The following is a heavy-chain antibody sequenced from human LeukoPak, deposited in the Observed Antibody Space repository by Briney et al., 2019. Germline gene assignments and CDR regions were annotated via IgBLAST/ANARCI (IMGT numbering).Heavy chain of an antibody. D-gene: IGHD3-10*01. CDR1: GFTFSSYG. CDR2: IRYDGSNK. V-gene: IGHV3-30*02. CDR3: AKDRVGYYGSGSYSRGYMDV. Sequence: GGSLRLPCAASGFTFSSYGMHWVRQAPGKGLEWVAFIRYDGSNKYYADSVKGRFTISRDNSKNTLYLQMNSLRAEDTAVYYCAKDRVGYYGSGSYSRGYMDVWGKGTTVTISS. J-gene: IGHJ6*03.